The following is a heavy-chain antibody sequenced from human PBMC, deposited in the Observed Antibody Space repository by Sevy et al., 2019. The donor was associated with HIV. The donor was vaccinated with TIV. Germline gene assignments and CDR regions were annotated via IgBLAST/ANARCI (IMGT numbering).Heavy chain of an antibody. D-gene: IGHD2-21*02. Sequence: GGSLRLSCSVSGFTFNTYSFHWVRQAPGMGLEWVSVISSDGVNKYYADSVRGRFTISRDNSKSTLYLQMNNLRAGDTGVYYCARGGILVEGDDRTNPFDFWGQGTLVTVSS. J-gene: IGHJ4*02. V-gene: IGHV3-30-3*01. CDR3: ARGGILVEGDDRTNPFDF. CDR2: ISSDGVNK. CDR1: GFTFNTYS.